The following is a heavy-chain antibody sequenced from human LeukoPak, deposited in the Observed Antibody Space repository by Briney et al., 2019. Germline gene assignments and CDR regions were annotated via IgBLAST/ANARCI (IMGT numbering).Heavy chain of an antibody. V-gene: IGHV1-2*02. Sequence: ASVKVSCKACGYTFTGYYMHWVRQAPGQWLEWMGWINPNSGGTNYAQKFQGRVTMTRDTSISTAYMELSRLRSDDTAVYYCAREGYSSGNFDYWGQGTLVTVSS. D-gene: IGHD6-19*01. CDR2: INPNSGGT. J-gene: IGHJ4*02. CDR3: AREGYSSGNFDY. CDR1: GYTFTGYY.